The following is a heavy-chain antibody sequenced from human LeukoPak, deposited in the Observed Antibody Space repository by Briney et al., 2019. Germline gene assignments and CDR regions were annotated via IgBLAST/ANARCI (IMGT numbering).Heavy chain of an antibody. CDR3: ASYNWNLYFQH. Sequence: GGSLRLSCAASGFTVNSNYMSWVRQAPGKGLEWVSVIYSGGSTYYADSVKGRFTISRDNSKNTLYLQMNSLRAEDTAVYYCASYNWNLYFQHWGQGTLVTVSS. J-gene: IGHJ1*01. CDR1: GFTVNSNY. V-gene: IGHV3-53*01. D-gene: IGHD1-7*01. CDR2: IYSGGST.